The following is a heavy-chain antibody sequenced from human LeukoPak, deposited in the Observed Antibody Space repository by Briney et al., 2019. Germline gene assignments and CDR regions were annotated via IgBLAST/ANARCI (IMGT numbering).Heavy chain of an antibody. D-gene: IGHD6-19*01. V-gene: IGHV3-7*04. Sequence: PGGSLRLSCAAPGFTFSSYWMTWVRQAPGKGLEWVANIKQDGSEKYYVDSVKGRFTISRDNAKNSLYLQMNSLRAEDTAVYYCARDRIAVAGTVGHWGQGTLVTVSS. CDR2: IKQDGSEK. CDR3: ARDRIAVAGTVGH. CDR1: GFTFSSYW. J-gene: IGHJ5*02.